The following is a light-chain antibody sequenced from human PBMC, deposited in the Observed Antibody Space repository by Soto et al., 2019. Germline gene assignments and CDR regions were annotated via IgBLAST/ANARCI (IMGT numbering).Light chain of an antibody. CDR2: EDN. CDR1: SGSIASNY. CDR3: QSYDATNQV. V-gene: IGLV6-57*01. Sequence: NFMLTQPHSVSESPGKTVIISCTRSSGSIASNYVQWYQQRPGSSPTTVIYEDNQRPSGVPDRFSGSIDSSSNSASLTISGLETGDEADYFCQSYDATNQVFGGGTKVTVL. J-gene: IGLJ3*02.